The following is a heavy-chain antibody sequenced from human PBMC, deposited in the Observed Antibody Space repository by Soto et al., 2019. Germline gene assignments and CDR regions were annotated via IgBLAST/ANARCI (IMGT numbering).Heavy chain of an antibody. CDR1: GYTLTELS. CDR3: VTAERYCSGGSCFHPGAFDV. J-gene: IGHJ3*01. CDR2: FDPEDAET. D-gene: IGHD2-15*01. Sequence: ASVKVSCKVSGYTLTELSIHWVRQAPGEGLEWMGGFDPEDAETIYGQKFQGRVTMTEDTSTDTAYMELRSLRSDDTAAYYCVTAERYCSGGSCFHPGAFDVWGQGTMVTVSS. V-gene: IGHV1-24*01.